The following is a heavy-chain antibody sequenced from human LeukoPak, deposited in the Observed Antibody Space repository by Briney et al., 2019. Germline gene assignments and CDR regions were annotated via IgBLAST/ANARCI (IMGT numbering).Heavy chain of an antibody. J-gene: IGHJ4*02. D-gene: IGHD4-17*01. CDR1: GGSFSGYY. Sequence: PSETLSLTCAVYGGSFSGYYWSWIRQPPGKGLEWIGEINHSGSTNYNPSLKSRVTISVDTSKNQFSLKLSSVTAADTAVYYCARHDRSGIDPDYGDFYWGQGTLVTVSS. CDR2: INHSGST. V-gene: IGHV4-34*01. CDR3: ARHDRSGIDPDYGDFY.